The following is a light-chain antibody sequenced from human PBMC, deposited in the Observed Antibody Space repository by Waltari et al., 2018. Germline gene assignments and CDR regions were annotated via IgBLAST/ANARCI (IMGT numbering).Light chain of an antibody. J-gene: IGLJ2*01. Sequence: SYELTQPSSVSVSPGQNARITCPGNVLAGNYARWFQQKPGQTPVLIIYKDNERPSGIPERFSGSSSGTTVTLTINGVQAEDEADYYCQSGDSSGTYRVLFGGGTKLTVL. CDR1: VLAGNY. V-gene: IGLV3-25*03. CDR3: QSGDSSGTYRVL. CDR2: KDN.